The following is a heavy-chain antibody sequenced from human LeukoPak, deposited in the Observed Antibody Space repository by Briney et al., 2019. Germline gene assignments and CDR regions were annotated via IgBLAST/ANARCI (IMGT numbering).Heavy chain of an antibody. Sequence: PGGSLRLSCAASGLTFSTYWINWVRQAPGKGLVWVSRINSDGSSTIYADSVKGRFTISRDNDKNMVYLQMSSLRAEDTAVYYCARSANLDYWGQGTLVTVSS. CDR3: ARSANLDY. CDR1: GLTFSTYW. CDR2: INSDGSST. J-gene: IGHJ4*02. V-gene: IGHV3-74*01.